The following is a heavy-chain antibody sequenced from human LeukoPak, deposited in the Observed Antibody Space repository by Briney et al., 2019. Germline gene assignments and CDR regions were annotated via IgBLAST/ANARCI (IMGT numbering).Heavy chain of an antibody. CDR1: GGSFSGYY. J-gene: IGHJ1*01. CDR3: ARGPIRSLSGYYYDSSGYGAEYFQH. CDR2: INHSGST. Sequence: SETLSLTCAVYGGSFSGYYWSWIRQPPGKGLEWIGEINHSGSTNYNPSLKSRVTISVDTSKNQFSLKLSSVTAADTAVYYCARGPIRSLSGYYYDSSGYGAEYFQHWGQGTLVTVSS. D-gene: IGHD3-22*01. V-gene: IGHV4-34*01.